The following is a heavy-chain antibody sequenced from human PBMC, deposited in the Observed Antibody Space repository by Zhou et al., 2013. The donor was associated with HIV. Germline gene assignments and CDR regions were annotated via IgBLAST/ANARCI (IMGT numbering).Heavy chain of an antibody. Sequence: QVQLVQSGSEVKKSGASVNISCKTSGYTFTDYYLHWVRQAPGQGLQWMGWINPETGDTNYAQKFQGRVTMTRDTSISTAYMELSRLRSDDTAVYYCARDSSGWRDAFDIWGQGTMVTVSS. CDR2: INPETGDT. CDR3: ARDSSGWRDAFDI. CDR1: GYTFTDYY. J-gene: IGHJ3*02. D-gene: IGHD6-19*01. V-gene: IGHV1-2*02.